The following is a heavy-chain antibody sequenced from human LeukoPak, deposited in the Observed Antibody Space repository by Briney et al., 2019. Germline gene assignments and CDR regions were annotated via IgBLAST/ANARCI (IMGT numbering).Heavy chain of an antibody. CDR3: ARGRTMVRGVTVDYYYYMDV. V-gene: IGHV4-39*07. D-gene: IGHD3-10*01. Sequence: PSETLSLTCTVSGGSISSSSYYWSWIRQPPGKGLEWIGEINHSGSTNYNPSLKSRVTISVDTSKNQFSLKLSSVTAADTAVYYCARGRTMVRGVTVDYYYYMDVWGKGTTVTVSS. CDR1: GGSISSSSYY. CDR2: INHSGST. J-gene: IGHJ6*03.